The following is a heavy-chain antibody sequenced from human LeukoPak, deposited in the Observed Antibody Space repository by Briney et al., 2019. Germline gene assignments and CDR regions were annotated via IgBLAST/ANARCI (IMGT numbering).Heavy chain of an antibody. CDR1: GFTFSSYS. D-gene: IGHD3-22*01. CDR2: ISSSSTYK. Sequence: PGGSLRLSCAASGFTFSSYSINWVRQAPGKGLEWVSSISSSSTYKYYADSVKGRFTISRDNAKNSLYLQMNSLRAEDTAVYYCASPLDSSGYYAFDYWGQGTLVTVSS. J-gene: IGHJ4*02. CDR3: ASPLDSSGYYAFDY. V-gene: IGHV3-21*01.